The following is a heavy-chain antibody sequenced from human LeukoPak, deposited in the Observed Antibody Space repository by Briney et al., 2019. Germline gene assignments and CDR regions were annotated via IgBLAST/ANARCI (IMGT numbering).Heavy chain of an antibody. CDR3: ARHSSPTMIVVY. Sequence: SQTLSLTCTVSGGSISSGGYYWSWIRQPPGKGLEGIGYIYYSGSTNYNPSLKSRVTISVDTSKNQFSLKLSSVTAADTAVYYCARHSSPTMIVVYWGQGTLVTVSS. CDR2: IYYSGST. J-gene: IGHJ4*02. D-gene: IGHD3-22*01. CDR1: GGSISSGGYY. V-gene: IGHV4-61*08.